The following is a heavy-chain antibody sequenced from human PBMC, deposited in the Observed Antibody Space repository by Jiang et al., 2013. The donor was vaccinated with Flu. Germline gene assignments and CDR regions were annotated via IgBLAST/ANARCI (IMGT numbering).Heavy chain of an antibody. CDR3: ARDRGIHLWLPLGFDI. Sequence: QSGAEVKKPGSSVKVSCKASGYTFTNYGISWVRQAPGQGLEWMAWISAYNGNTNYAQKVQGRVTMTTDTSTSTAYMELRSLSSDDTAVYYCARDRGIHLWLPLGFDIWGQGTMVTVSS. CDR1: GYTFTNYG. D-gene: IGHD5-18*01. CDR2: ISAYNGNT. V-gene: IGHV1-18*01. J-gene: IGHJ3*02.